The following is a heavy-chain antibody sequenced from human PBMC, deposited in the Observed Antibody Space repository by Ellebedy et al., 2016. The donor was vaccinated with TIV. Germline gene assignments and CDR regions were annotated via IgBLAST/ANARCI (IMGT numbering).Heavy chain of an antibody. CDR2: IYYSGST. CDR3: ARHHPTPDYDSSGYHLYYFDY. CDR1: GGSISSYY. J-gene: IGHJ4*02. D-gene: IGHD3-22*01. Sequence: MPSETLSLTCTVSGGSISSYYWSWIRQPPGKGLEWIGYIYYSGSTNYNPSLKSRVTISVDTSKNQFSLKLSSVTAADTAVYYCARHHPTPDYDSSGYHLYYFDYWGQGTLVTVSS. V-gene: IGHV4-59*08.